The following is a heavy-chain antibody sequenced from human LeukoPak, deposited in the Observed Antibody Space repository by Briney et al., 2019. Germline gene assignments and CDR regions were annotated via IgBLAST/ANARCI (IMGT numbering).Heavy chain of an antibody. CDR3: ARSITIFGVVAHYFDP. Sequence: GSVRLSCAASGFTVSSSYMSWVRQAPGKGLERVSTIYSSGSTFYADSVKGRFTISRDNPKSTVYLQINSLRAEDTAVYYCARSITIFGVVAHYFDPWGQRTLIT. V-gene: IGHV3-53*01. J-gene: IGHJ5*02. D-gene: IGHD3-3*01. CDR2: IYSSGST. CDR1: GFTVSSSY.